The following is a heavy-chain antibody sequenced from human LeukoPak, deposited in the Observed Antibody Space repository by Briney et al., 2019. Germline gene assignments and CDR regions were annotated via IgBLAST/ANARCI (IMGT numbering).Heavy chain of an antibody. D-gene: IGHD3-10*01. CDR3: AREGGPYYYGSGLGDY. V-gene: IGHV1-2*06. J-gene: IGHJ4*02. CDR2: INPNSGGT. CDR1: GYTFTSYD. Sequence: ASVKVSCKASGYTFTSYDINWVRQATGQGLEWMGRINPNSGGTNYAQKFQGRVTMTRDTSISTAYMELSRLRSDDTAVYYCAREGGPYYYGSGLGDYWGQGTLVTVSS.